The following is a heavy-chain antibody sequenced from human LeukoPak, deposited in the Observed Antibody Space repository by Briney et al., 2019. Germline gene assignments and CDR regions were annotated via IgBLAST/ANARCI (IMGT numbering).Heavy chain of an antibody. Sequence: PGGSLRLSCVASGLTFVAYDMHWVRQAPGRGLEWVAFIRYDGAYQKYADSVKGRFTISRDNSQSMMYLQMNSLRDEDTAVYYCAKSEYSNTPDGHYFDYWGPGTLVTVSS. D-gene: IGHD6-6*01. CDR3: AKSEYSNTPDGHYFDY. CDR1: GLTFVAYD. J-gene: IGHJ4*02. CDR2: IRYDGAYQ. V-gene: IGHV3-30*02.